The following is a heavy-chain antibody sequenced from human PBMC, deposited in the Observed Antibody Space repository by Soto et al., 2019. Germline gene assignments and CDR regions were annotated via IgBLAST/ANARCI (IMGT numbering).Heavy chain of an antibody. D-gene: IGHD4-17*01. Sequence: ASVKVSCKASGYTFTSYGISLVRQAPGQGLEWMGWISANNGNTNYAQKLRGWVTMTTDTSISTAYMELSRLRSDDTAVYYCARERTNYGEKLFEYWGQGTLVTVSS. V-gene: IGHV1-18*01. J-gene: IGHJ4*02. CDR3: ARERTNYGEKLFEY. CDR2: ISANNGNT. CDR1: GYTFTSYG.